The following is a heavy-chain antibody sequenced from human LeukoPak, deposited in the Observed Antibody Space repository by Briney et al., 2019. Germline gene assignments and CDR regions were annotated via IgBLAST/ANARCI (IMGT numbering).Heavy chain of an antibody. D-gene: IGHD5-24*01. CDR2: ISSSSSYI. V-gene: IGHV3-21*01. CDR1: GFTFSSYS. CDR3: ARGPRAWDGYNSM. Sequence: PGGSLRLSCAASGFTFSSYSMNWVRQAPGKGLEWVSSISSSSSYIYYADSVKGRFTISRDNAKNSLYLQMNSLRAEDTAVYYCARGPRAWDGYNSMWGQGTLVTVSS. J-gene: IGHJ4*02.